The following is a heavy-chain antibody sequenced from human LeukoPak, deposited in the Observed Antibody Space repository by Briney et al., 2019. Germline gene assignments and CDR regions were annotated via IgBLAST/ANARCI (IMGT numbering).Heavy chain of an antibody. V-gene: IGHV1-8*01. CDR1: GYTFTSYD. J-gene: IGHJ3*01. Sequence: GASVKVSCKASGYTFTSYDINWVRQAAGQGLEWMGWMNPNSGNTGYPQKFQGRVTMTRNTSISTAYMELSSLRSEDTAVYYCAREGSGHGIYCSGGSCYTPNDAFDVWGQGTMVTVSS. D-gene: IGHD2-15*01. CDR3: AREGSGHGIYCSGGSCYTPNDAFDV. CDR2: MNPNSGNT.